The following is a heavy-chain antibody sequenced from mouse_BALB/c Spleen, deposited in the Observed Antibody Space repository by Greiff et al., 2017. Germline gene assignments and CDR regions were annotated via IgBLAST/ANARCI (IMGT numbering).Heavy chain of an antibody. CDR2: ISDGGSYT. V-gene: IGHV5-4*02. J-gene: IGHJ4*01. D-gene: IGHD2-10*02. CDR3: ARGPYERDSVLAMDY. Sequence: EVQVVESGGGLVKPGGSLKLSCAASGFTFSDYYMYWVRQTPEKRLEWVATISDGGSYTYYPDSVKGRFTISRDNAKNNLYLQMSSLKSEDTAMYYGARGPYERDSVLAMDYWGQGTSVTVSS. CDR1: GFTFSDYY.